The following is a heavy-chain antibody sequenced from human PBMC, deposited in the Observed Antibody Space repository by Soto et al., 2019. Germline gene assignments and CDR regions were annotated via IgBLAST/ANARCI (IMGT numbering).Heavy chain of an antibody. V-gene: IGHV4-39*01. CDR3: ARQRTTVVTQAYFDH. Sequence: SETLSLTCIVSGESISSSSYYWGWIRQPPGKGLEWIGSIYYSGRTYYNPSFKSRVTISIDTSKNHFSLKLSSVTATDTAVYYCARQRTTVVTQAYFDHWGQGALVTVSS. CDR1: GESISSSSYY. D-gene: IGHD2-21*02. J-gene: IGHJ4*02. CDR2: IYYSGRT.